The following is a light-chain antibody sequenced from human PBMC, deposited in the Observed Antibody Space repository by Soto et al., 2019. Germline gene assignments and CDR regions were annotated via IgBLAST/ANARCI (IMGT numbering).Light chain of an antibody. Sequence: EIVLTQSPGTLSLSPGERATLSCRASQSVSSNLLAWYQQKPGQAPRLLIYGASNRATGIADRFSGSGSGTDFTLTISRLEPEDFAVYYCQQYDNSPLTFGGGTKVDIK. CDR3: QQYDNSPLT. V-gene: IGKV3-20*01. J-gene: IGKJ4*01. CDR1: QSVSSNL. CDR2: GAS.